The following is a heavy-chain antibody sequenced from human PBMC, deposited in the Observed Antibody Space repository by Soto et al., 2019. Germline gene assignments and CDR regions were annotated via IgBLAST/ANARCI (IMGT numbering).Heavy chain of an antibody. CDR2: ISAYNGNT. V-gene: IGHV1-18*01. CDR1: GYTFTRHG. CDR3: ARRYTPLTYYFDY. D-gene: IGHD3-16*02. Sequence: GASMKVSCKASGYTFTRHGISWGRQAPGQGLEWMGWISAYNGNTNYAQKLQGRVTITTDTSTSTAYMELRSLRSDDTAVYYCARRYTPLTYYFDYWGQGTLVTVSS. J-gene: IGHJ4*02.